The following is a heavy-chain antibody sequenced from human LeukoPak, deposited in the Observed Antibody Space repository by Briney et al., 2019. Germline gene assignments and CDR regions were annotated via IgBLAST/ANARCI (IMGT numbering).Heavy chain of an antibody. J-gene: IGHJ5*02. Sequence: SETLSLTCTVSGGSISSSSYYWGWIRQPPGKGLEWIGSIYYSGSTYYNPSLKSRVTISVDTSKNQFSLKLSSVTAADTAVYYCARPIVVAGTTFWFDPWGQGTLVTVSS. CDR3: ARPIVVAGTTFWFDP. V-gene: IGHV4-39*01. D-gene: IGHD6-19*01. CDR1: GGSISSSSYY. CDR2: IYYSGST.